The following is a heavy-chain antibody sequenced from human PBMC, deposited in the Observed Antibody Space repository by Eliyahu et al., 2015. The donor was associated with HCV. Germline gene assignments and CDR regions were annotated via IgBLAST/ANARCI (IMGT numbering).Heavy chain of an antibody. Sequence: EELLVESGGGLVQPGASLRLSCAASGFAFVSYWXHWVRQAPGQGLVWGSRINNXGSEGIYADSVRGRFTISRDNAKNTLYLQLNNLGAEDTAVYYCARGGWTHAFDIWGQGTVITVSS. J-gene: IGHJ3*02. D-gene: IGHD3/OR15-3a*01. CDR1: GFAFVSYW. CDR3: ARGGWTHAFDI. V-gene: IGHV3-74*01. CDR2: INNXGSEG.